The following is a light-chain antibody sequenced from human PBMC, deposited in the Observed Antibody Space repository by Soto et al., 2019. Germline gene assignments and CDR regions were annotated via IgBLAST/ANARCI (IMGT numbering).Light chain of an antibody. Sequence: DIQMTQSPSSLSASVGDRVTITCRASQSISHYLAWYQQKPGKAPELLIYDASSLEGGIPSRFSGSGSGTKFTLTISSLQPADFATYYCQQYNSESTFGQGTKLGIK. CDR1: QSISHY. V-gene: IGKV1-5*01. J-gene: IGKJ2*01. CDR3: QQYNSEST. CDR2: DAS.